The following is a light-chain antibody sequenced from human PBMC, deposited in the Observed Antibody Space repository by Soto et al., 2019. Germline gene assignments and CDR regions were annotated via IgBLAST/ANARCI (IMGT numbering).Light chain of an antibody. J-gene: IGLJ1*01. CDR3: ISYSTNYGRI. Sequence: QSVLTQPASVSGSPGQSITISCTGTDSDIGGYNYVSWYQVRPGEVPRLIILGVTNRPSGVPPRFSGSKSGNTASLTISGLQAEDEADYYCISYSTNYGRIFGSGIKLTVL. CDR2: GVT. CDR1: DSDIGGYNY. V-gene: IGLV2-14*01.